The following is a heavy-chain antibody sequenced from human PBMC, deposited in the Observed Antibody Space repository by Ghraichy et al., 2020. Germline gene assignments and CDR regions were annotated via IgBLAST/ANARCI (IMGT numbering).Heavy chain of an antibody. CDR1: GYTFTGYY. Sequence: ASVKVSCKASGYTFTGYYMHWVRQAPGQGLEWMGWINPNSGGTNYAQKFQGWVTMTRDTSISTAYMELSRLRSDDTAVYYCASAGGGGTGDTAMYLWGQGTLVTVSS. V-gene: IGHV1-2*04. J-gene: IGHJ5*02. D-gene: IGHD5-18*01. CDR3: ASAGGGGTGDTAMYL. CDR2: INPNSGGT.